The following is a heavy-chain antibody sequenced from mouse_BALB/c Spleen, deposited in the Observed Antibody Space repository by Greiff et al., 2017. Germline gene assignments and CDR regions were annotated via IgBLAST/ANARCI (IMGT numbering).Heavy chain of an antibody. CDR2: ISSGGGST. Sequence: VQLKESGGGLVKPGGSLKLSCAASGFAFSSYDMSWVRQTPEKRLEWVAYISSGGGSTYYPDTVKGRFTISRDNAKNTLYLQMSSLKSEDTAMYYCARHNIYYRYPFAYWGQGTLVTVSA. D-gene: IGHD2-14*01. CDR1: GFAFSSYD. J-gene: IGHJ3*01. V-gene: IGHV5-12-1*01. CDR3: ARHNIYYRYPFAY.